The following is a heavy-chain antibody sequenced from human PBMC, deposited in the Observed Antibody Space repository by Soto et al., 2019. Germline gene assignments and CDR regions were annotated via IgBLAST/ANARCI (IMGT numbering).Heavy chain of an antibody. Sequence: EVPLVESGGGLVQPGGSLRLSCAASGFTFSSYEMNWVRQAPGKGLEWVSYISSSGSTIYYADSVKGRFTISSDNAKNSLYLQMNSLRAEDTAVYYCARDRAAAAGTYYFDYWGQGTLVTVSS. D-gene: IGHD6-13*01. CDR3: ARDRAAAAGTYYFDY. CDR2: ISSSGSTI. CDR1: GFTFSSYE. V-gene: IGHV3-48*03. J-gene: IGHJ4*02.